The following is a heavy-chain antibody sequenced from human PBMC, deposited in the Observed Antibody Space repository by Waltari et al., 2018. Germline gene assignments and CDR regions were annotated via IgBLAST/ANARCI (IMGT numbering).Heavy chain of an antibody. CDR2: IHYSGNT. CDR3: ARRVVTTGGVDY. J-gene: IGHJ4*02. Sequence: QLQLQESGPRLVRPSETLSLTCTVSGGSISSTTYYWAWIRQTPGKGLEWIGYIHYSGNTSYNPSLSSRVTISVDTSKNQFSLNLRSVTAADTAVYYCARRVVTTGGVDYWGQGTLVTVSS. V-gene: IGHV4-39*07. D-gene: IGHD2-21*02. CDR1: GGSISSTTYY.